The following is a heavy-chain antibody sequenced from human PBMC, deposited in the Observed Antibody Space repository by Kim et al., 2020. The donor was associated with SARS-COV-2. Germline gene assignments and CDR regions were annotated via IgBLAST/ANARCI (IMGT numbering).Heavy chain of an antibody. CDR3: ARGIDAAWEVEAY. Sequence: GGSLRLSCAASGFSVSSVFTNWVRQAPGKGLEWVSVIYASGHTFYADSVRGRFTISRDNSKNTVYLQMNSLGADDTAVYYCARGIDAAWEVEAYWGRGTQVTVSS. J-gene: IGHJ4*02. CDR1: GFSVSSVF. CDR2: IYASGHT. D-gene: IGHD1-26*01. V-gene: IGHV3-53*01.